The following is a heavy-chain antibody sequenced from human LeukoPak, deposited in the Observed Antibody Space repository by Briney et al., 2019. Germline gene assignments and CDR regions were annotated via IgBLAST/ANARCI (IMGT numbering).Heavy chain of an antibody. D-gene: IGHD3-22*01. CDR2: INPTSGGT. CDR1: GYTFTGYY. V-gene: IGHV1-2*02. Sequence: ASVKVSCKTSGYTFTGYYMHWVRQAPGQGLEWMGWINPTSGGTNYAQKFQGRVTMTRDTSISTAYMELSRLRSDDTAVYYCARVWYYYDSSGILTLYFDYWGQGTPVTVSS. CDR3: ARVWYYYDSSGILTLYFDY. J-gene: IGHJ4*02.